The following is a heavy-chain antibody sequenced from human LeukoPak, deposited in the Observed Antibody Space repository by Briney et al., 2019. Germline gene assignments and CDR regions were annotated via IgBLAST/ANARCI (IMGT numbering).Heavy chain of an antibody. CDR1: GFTFSSYW. J-gene: IGHJ5*02. D-gene: IGHD2-8*01. CDR3: ARDRGVYCTNGVCYNNWFDP. Sequence: GGSLRLSCAASGFTFSSYWMSWVRQAPGKGLEWVANIKQDGSEKYYVDSVKGRFTISRDNAKNSLYLQMNSLRAEDTAVYYCARDRGVYCTNGVCYNNWFDPWGQGTLVTVSS. V-gene: IGHV3-7*01. CDR2: IKQDGSEK.